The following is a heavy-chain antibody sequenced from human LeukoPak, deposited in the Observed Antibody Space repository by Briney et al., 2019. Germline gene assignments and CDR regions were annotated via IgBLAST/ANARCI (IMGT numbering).Heavy chain of an antibody. J-gene: IGHJ4*02. V-gene: IGHV3-30*18. CDR3: ANGGYSSSWYVVDY. CDR1: GFTFSSYG. CDR2: ISYDGSNK. D-gene: IGHD6-13*01. Sequence: GRSLRLPCAASGFTFSSYGMHWVRQAPGKGLEWVAVISYDGSNKYYADSVKGRFTISRDNSKNTLYLQMNSLRAEDTAVYYCANGGYSSSWYVVDYWGQGTLVTVSS.